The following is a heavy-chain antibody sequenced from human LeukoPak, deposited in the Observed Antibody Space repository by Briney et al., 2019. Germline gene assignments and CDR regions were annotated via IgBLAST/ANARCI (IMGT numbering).Heavy chain of an antibody. J-gene: IGHJ5*02. Sequence: PGGSLRLSCAASGFTLSSYAMNWVRQAPGKGLEWVSSISSSSSYIYYADSVKGRFTISRDNAKNSLYLQMNSLRAEDTAVYYCARDYSSTRGPNTWFDPWGQGTLVTVSS. V-gene: IGHV3-21*01. CDR2: ISSSSSYI. D-gene: IGHD6-13*01. CDR1: GFTLSSYA. CDR3: ARDYSSTRGPNTWFDP.